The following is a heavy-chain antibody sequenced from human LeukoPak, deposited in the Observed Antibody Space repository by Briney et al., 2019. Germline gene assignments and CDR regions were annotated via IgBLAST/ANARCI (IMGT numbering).Heavy chain of an antibody. CDR3: ARDPSYDFWSGSLDY. V-gene: IGHV3-23*01. CDR1: GFSFSTYA. Sequence: GGSLRLSCPTSGFSFSTYAMSWVRQAPGKGLQWVSAISGSGDRTYYADSVEGRFTISRDNSKNTLYLQMNSLRAEDTAVYYCARDPSYDFWSGSLDYWGQGTLVTVSS. CDR2: ISGSGDRT. J-gene: IGHJ4*02. D-gene: IGHD3-3*01.